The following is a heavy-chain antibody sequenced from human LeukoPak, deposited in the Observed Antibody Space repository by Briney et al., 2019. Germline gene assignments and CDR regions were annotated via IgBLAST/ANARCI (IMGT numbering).Heavy chain of an antibody. CDR1: GFAFSSNW. CDR3: ANHAYSRFDY. J-gene: IGHJ4*02. Sequence: GGSLRLSCAASGFAFSSNWMSWVRQAPGRGLELVANISPDGSGKYCMDSVKGRCAISRDNARSSLDLQLNSLRVEDTAVYFCANHAYSRFDYWGQGTLVTVSS. CDR2: ISPDGSGK. V-gene: IGHV3-7*01. D-gene: IGHD4-11*01.